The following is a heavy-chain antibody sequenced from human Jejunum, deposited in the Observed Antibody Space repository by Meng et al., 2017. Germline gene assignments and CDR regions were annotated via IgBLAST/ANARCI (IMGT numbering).Heavy chain of an antibody. V-gene: IGHV1-2*06. CDR3: ASNVDCTSTSCYAY. CDR2: INTYSGVP. Sequence: QVQRVQSGSEVKKPGASVKVSCKASGYTFTGYYMHWVRAAPGQGLEWMGRINTYSGVPNYAQKFQGRVTMTTDTSINTAYMELSGLSSDDTALYYCASNVDCTSTSCYAYWGQGTLVTVSS. D-gene: IGHD2-2*01. CDR1: GYTFTGYY. J-gene: IGHJ4*02.